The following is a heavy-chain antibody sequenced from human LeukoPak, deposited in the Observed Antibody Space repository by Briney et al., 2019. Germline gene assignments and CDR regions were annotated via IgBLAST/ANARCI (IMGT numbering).Heavy chain of an antibody. CDR1: GYTFTSYY. CDR3: ARGKIYDSSGYYSLGFDP. Sequence: ASVKVSCKASGYTFTSYYMHWVRQATGQGLEWMGWMNPNNDNRGYAQKFQGRLTMTRNTSISTAYMELSSLRSEDTAVYYCARGKIYDSSGYYSLGFDPWGQGTLVTVSS. V-gene: IGHV1-8*02. J-gene: IGHJ5*02. D-gene: IGHD3-22*01. CDR2: MNPNNDNR.